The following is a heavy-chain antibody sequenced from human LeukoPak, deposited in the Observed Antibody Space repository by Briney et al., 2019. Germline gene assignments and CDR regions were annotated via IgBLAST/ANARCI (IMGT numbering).Heavy chain of an antibody. CDR3: ASRDNEHYLEPFDN. Sequence: ASVKVSCKASGGTFSSYAMSWVRQAPGKGLEWVSTISGRGDSTYYADSVKGRFTISRDDSNNSLYLEMNSLRAADTARYYCASRDNEHYLEPFDNWGQGTLVTVSS. D-gene: IGHD1-1*01. CDR2: ISGRGDST. J-gene: IGHJ4*02. CDR1: GGTFSSYA. V-gene: IGHV3-23*01.